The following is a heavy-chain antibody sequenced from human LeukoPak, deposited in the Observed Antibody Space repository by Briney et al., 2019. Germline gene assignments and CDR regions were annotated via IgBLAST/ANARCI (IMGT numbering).Heavy chain of an antibody. D-gene: IGHD3-22*01. V-gene: IGHV3-74*01. CDR3: ARWDSSGYYSLDY. J-gene: IGHJ4*02. CDR1: GFTFSSYW. Sequence: GGSLRPSCAASGFTFSSYWMHWVRQAPGKGLVWVSRINSDGSSTNYADSVKGRFTISRDNAKNTLYLQMNSLRAEDTAVYYCARWDSSGYYSLDYWGQGTLVTVS. CDR2: INSDGSST.